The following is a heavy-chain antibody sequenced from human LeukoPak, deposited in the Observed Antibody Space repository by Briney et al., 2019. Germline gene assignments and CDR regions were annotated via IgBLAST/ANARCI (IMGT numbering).Heavy chain of an antibody. V-gene: IGHV1-24*01. D-gene: IGHD3-22*01. J-gene: IGHJ4*02. CDR3: ATPAELVVVNAFDY. CDR2: FDPEDGET. Sequence: GASVKVSCKVSGYTLTKLSMHWVRQAPGKGLEWMGGFDPEDGETIYAQKFQGRVTMTEATSTDTAYMELSSLRSEDTAVYYCATPAELVVVNAFDYWGQGTLVTVSS. CDR1: GYTLTKLS.